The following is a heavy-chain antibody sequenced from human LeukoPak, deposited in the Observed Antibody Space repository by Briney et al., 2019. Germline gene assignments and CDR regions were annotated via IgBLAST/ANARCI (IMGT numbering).Heavy chain of an antibody. CDR1: GYTFTSYG. Sequence: ASVKVSCKTSGYTFTSYGITWVRQAPGQGLEWMGWISGYNGNTNYAQKVQGRVTMTTDTSTSTAYMELRGLRSDDTAVYYCARGLGNLPPQYYMDVWGKGTTVTVSS. J-gene: IGHJ6*03. D-gene: IGHD1-14*01. CDR2: ISGYNGNT. V-gene: IGHV1-18*01. CDR3: ARGLGNLPPQYYMDV.